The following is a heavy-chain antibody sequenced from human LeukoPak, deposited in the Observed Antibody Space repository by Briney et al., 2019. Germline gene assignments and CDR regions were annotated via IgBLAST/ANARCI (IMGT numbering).Heavy chain of an antibody. CDR3: ARIPGIAVAGTDYYYYGMDV. J-gene: IGHJ6*02. V-gene: IGHV4-34*12. D-gene: IGHD6-19*01. Sequence: SETLSLTCAVCGGSFSGYYWSWIRQPPGKGLEWIGEIIHSGSTNYNPSLKSRVTISVDTSKNQFSLKLSSVTAADTAVYYCARIPGIAVAGTDYYYYGMDVWGQGTTVTVSS. CDR1: GGSFSGYY. CDR2: IIHSGST.